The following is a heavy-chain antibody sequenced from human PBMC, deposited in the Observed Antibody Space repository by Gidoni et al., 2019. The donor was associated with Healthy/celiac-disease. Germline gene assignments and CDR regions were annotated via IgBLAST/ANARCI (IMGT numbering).Heavy chain of an antibody. CDR2: IYHSGST. V-gene: IGHV4-38-2*01. CDR1: GYSISRGYY. D-gene: IGHD2-2*01. J-gene: IGHJ5*02. CDR3: AREPYCSSTSCYSAGWFDP. Sequence: QVQLQESGPGLVKPSEALSLTCAVSGYSISRGYYWGWIRQPPGKGLEWIGSIYHSGSTYYNPSLKSRVTISVDTSKNQFSLKLISVTAADTAVYYCAREPYCSSTSCYSAGWFDPWGQGTLVTVSS.